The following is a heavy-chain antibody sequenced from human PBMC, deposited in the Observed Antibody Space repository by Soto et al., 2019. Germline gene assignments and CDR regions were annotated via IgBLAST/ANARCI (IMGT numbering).Heavy chain of an antibody. D-gene: IGHD3-10*01. Sequence: QMQLEQSGAEVKERGSSVKISCKTSGGTFNTYALTWVRQAPGQGLEWIGGIIPIFGIKNVAQRFQGRVTINADESLTTAYMEMTSLRSDDTAVYYCAKEAGDHWGQGTLVTVSS. V-gene: IGHV1-69*01. CDR3: AKEAGDH. CDR1: GGTFNTYA. J-gene: IGHJ4*02. CDR2: IIPIFGIK.